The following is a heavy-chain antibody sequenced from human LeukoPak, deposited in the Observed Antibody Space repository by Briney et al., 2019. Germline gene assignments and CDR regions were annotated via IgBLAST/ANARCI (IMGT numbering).Heavy chain of an antibody. V-gene: IGHV4-59*01. CDR2: NYYSGST. D-gene: IGHD4-17*01. CDR1: GGSICSYY. J-gene: IGHJ4*02. CDR3: GRGAMTTVSD. Sequence: SETLSLTCTLSGGSICSYYWGSIREPPREGVGCIVYNYYSGSTNYNTSLKSRVTTSVDTPKKHISLKRSSVTAADTPLYFSGRGAMTTVSDWGEGTLVTVSS.